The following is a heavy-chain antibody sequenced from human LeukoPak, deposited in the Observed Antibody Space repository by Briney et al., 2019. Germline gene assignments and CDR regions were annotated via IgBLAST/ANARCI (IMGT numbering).Heavy chain of an antibody. CDR1: GFTFDDYA. CDR2: ISWNSGSI. J-gene: IGHJ4*02. Sequence: GGSLRLSCAASGFTFDDYAMHWVRHAPGKGLEWVSGISWNSGSIGYADSVKGRFTISRDNAKNSLYLQMNSLRAEDTALYYCAKDFSYSSSWLIDYWGQGTLVTVSS. D-gene: IGHD6-13*01. CDR3: AKDFSYSSSWLIDY. V-gene: IGHV3-9*01.